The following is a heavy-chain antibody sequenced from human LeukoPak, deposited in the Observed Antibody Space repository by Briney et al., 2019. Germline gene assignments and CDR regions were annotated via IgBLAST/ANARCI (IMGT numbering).Heavy chain of an antibody. CDR1: GGSISSSDYY. V-gene: IGHV4-30-4*08. CDR3: ARGIGTYYYDSSGYHFDY. CDR2: IYYSGST. D-gene: IGHD3-22*01. J-gene: IGHJ4*02. Sequence: SETLSLTCTVSGGSISSSDYYWSWIRQPPGKGLEWIGYIYYSGSTYYNPSLKSRVTISVDTSKNQFSLKLSSVTAADTAVYYCARGIGTYYYDSSGYHFDYWGQGTLVTVSS.